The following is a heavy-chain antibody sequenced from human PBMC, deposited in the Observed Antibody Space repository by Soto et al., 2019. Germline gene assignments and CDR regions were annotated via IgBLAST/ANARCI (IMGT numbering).Heavy chain of an antibody. V-gene: IGHV1-69*06. J-gene: IGHJ3*02. CDR2: IIPIFGTA. D-gene: IGHD4-17*01. CDR3: ARSLYGDYLWNAFDI. CDR1: GGTFSSYA. Sequence: SVKVSCKASGGTFSSYAISWVRQAPGQGLEWMGGIIPIFGTANYAQKFQGRVTITADKSTSTAYMELSSLRSEDTAVYYCARSLYGDYLWNAFDIWGQGTMVTVSS.